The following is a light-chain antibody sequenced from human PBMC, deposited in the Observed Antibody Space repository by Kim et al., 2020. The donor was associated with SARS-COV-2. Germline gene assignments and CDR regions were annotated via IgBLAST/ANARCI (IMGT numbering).Light chain of an antibody. CDR2: DAS. Sequence: EIVMTQSPASLSLSPGARATLSCRASQSVINNLAWYQQKPGQAPRLLIYDASTRATGIPARFSGSGSGTEFTLTISSLQSEDFAVYYCQQYNSWLITFGQGTRLEIK. V-gene: IGKV3-15*01. CDR3: QQYNSWLIT. J-gene: IGKJ5*01. CDR1: QSVINN.